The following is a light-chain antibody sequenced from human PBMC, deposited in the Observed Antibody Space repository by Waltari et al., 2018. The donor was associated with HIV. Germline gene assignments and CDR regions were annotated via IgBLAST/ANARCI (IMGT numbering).Light chain of an antibody. V-gene: IGLV2-14*01. CDR3: SSYSSSDTHVV. Sequence: QSALTQPASVSGSPGQSITISCTGTSSDVGGSNYVSWYQQHPGKAPKSMIYEVRNRPSGVSNRFSGSKSGNTASLTISGLQAEDEAYYYCSSYSSSDTHVVFGGGTKLTVL. CDR1: SSDVGGSNY. J-gene: IGLJ2*01. CDR2: EVR.